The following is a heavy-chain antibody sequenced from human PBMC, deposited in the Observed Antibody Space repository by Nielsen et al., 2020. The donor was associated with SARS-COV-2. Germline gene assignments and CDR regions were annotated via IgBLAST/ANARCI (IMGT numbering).Heavy chain of an antibody. D-gene: IGHD3-22*01. CDR1: GFTFSSYG. Sequence: GGSLRLSCAASGFTFSSYGMHWVRQAPGKGLEWVAVIWYDGSNKYYADSEKGRFTISRDNSKNTLYLQMNSLRAEDTAVYYCARGSYYYDSSGLDIWGQGTMVTVSS. CDR2: IWYDGSNK. CDR3: ARGSYYYDSSGLDI. J-gene: IGHJ3*02. V-gene: IGHV3-33*01.